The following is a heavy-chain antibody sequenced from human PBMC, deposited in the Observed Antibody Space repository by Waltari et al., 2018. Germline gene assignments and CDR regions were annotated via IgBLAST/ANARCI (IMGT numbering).Heavy chain of an antibody. J-gene: IGHJ3*02. V-gene: IGHV3-30-3*01. CDR2: RSYDGVNK. CDR1: GFTFSNHA. Sequence: QVQLVESGGGVVQPGRSLRLSCAASGFTFSNHAFYWVRQPPGKGLEGLDVRSYDGVNKHYADSVRGRFTISRDNSKNPLYLKMNSLRAEDTAIYYCAKDRHILVVIVSVDTFPIWGQWTMVTVSS. CDR3: AKDRHILVVIVSVDTFPI. D-gene: IGHD2-21*01.